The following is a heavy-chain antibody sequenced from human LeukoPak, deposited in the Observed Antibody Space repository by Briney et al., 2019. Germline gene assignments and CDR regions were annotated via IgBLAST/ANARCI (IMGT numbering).Heavy chain of an antibody. CDR2: IKQDGSEK. J-gene: IGHJ4*02. V-gene: IGHV3-7*03. CDR3: ARDQLLRVNIAAWGPVVDY. CDR1: GFTFSSFW. D-gene: IGHD6-6*01. Sequence: GSLRLSCAASGFTFSSFWMSWVRQGPGKGLEWVANIKQDGSEKYYVDSVKGRFTISRDNAKNSLYLQMNSLRAEDTAVYYCARDQLLRVNIAAWGPVVDYWGQGTLVTVSS.